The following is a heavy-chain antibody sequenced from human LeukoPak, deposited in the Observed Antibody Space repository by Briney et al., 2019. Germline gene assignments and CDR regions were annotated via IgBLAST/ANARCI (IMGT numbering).Heavy chain of an antibody. D-gene: IGHD6-13*01. V-gene: IGHV4-34*01. CDR3: ARGEYSSSWYVIPFFDY. J-gene: IGHJ4*02. Sequence: SETLSLTCAVYGGSFSGYYRSWIRQPPGKGLEWIGEINHSGSTNYNPSLKSRVTISVDTSKNQFSLKLSSVTAADTAVYYCARGEYSSSWYVIPFFDYWGQGALVTVSS. CDR1: GGSFSGYY. CDR2: INHSGST.